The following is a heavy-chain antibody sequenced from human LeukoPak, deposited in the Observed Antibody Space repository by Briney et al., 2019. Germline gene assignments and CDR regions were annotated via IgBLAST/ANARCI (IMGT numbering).Heavy chain of an antibody. Sequence: PGASVKVSCKASGYTFTDYYMHWVRQAPGQGLEWMGWINPSGGSTSYAQKFQGRVTMTRDTSTSTVYMELSSLRSEDTAVYYCAREGRDTAHGNGWFDPWGQGTLVTVSS. J-gene: IGHJ5*02. D-gene: IGHD5-18*01. CDR1: GYTFTDYY. V-gene: IGHV1-46*01. CDR3: AREGRDTAHGNGWFDP. CDR2: INPSGGST.